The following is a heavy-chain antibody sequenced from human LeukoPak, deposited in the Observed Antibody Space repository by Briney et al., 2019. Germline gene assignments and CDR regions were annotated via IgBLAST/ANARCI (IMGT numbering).Heavy chain of an antibody. CDR1: GYTFTSYY. D-gene: IGHD3-22*01. Sequence: ASVKVSCKASGYTFTSYYMHWVRQAPGQGLEWMGWISAYNGNTNYAQKLQGRVTMTTDTSTSTAYMELRSLRSDDTAVYYCARDWGSSGYYYYWGQGTLVTVSS. J-gene: IGHJ4*02. CDR2: ISAYNGNT. V-gene: IGHV1-18*04. CDR3: ARDWGSSGYYYY.